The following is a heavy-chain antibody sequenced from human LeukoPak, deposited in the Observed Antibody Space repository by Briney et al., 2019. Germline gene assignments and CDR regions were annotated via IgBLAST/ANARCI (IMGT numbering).Heavy chain of an antibody. Sequence: PGGSLRLSCAASGFIFSDYYMSWIRQAPGKGLEWISYISNNGRTIHYADSVKGRFIISRDNTKKSLYLQMNSLRVEDTAVYYCARAARWLDPWGRGTLVTVPS. J-gene: IGHJ5*02. CDR1: GFIFSDYY. CDR2: ISNNGRTI. D-gene: IGHD5-18*01. CDR3: ARAARWLDP. V-gene: IGHV3-11*01.